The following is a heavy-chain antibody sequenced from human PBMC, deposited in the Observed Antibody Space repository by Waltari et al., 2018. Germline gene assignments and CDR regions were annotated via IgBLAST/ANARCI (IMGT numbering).Heavy chain of an antibody. CDR3: ARMGGEFGDQPDY. D-gene: IGHD4-17*01. V-gene: IGHV4-4*02. CDR1: GGSISSSNW. Sequence: QVQLQESGPGLVKPSGTLSLTCAVSGGSISSSNWWSWVRQPPGKGLEWIREIYHSGSTNYNPSLNSRVTISVDKSKNQFSLKLSSVTAADTAVYYCARMGGEFGDQPDYWGQGTLVTVSS. J-gene: IGHJ4*02. CDR2: IYHSGST.